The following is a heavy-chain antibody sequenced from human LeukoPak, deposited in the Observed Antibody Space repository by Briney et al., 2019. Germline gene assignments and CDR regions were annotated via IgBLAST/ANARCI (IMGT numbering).Heavy chain of an antibody. V-gene: IGHV3-23*01. CDR2: ISGSGDSI. CDR3: VKNCDSRIYSTLDY. D-gene: IGHD3-22*01. Sequence: GGSLRLSCAASGFTFSSYAMSWVRQAPGKGLEWVSVISGSGDSIYYADSVQGRFTISRDNSKNTVYLQMNSLRAGDTAVYYCVKNCDSRIYSTLDYWSQGILVTVSS. CDR1: GFTFSSYA. J-gene: IGHJ4*02.